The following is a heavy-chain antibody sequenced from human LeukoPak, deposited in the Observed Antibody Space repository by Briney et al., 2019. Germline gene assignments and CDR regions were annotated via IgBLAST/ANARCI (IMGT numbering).Heavy chain of an antibody. CDR2: ISSDGSNK. V-gene: IGHV3-30*18. Sequence: GGSLRLSCVASGFTFSHYGIHWVRQAPGKGLEWVAVISSDGSNKNYADPVKGRFTISRDNSKNTVYLQMNSLRAEDTAVYYCAKDAPSYSSSWSGPFDYWGQGTLVTVSS. CDR3: AKDAPSYSSSWSGPFDY. D-gene: IGHD6-13*01. CDR1: GFTFSHYG. J-gene: IGHJ4*02.